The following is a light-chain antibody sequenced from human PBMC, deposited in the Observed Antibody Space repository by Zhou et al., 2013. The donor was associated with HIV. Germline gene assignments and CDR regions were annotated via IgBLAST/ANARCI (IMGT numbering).Light chain of an antibody. CDR1: QSISSY. J-gene: IGKJ2*01. Sequence: DIQMTQSPSSLSASVGDRVTITCRASQSISSYLNWYQQKPGKAPKLLIYSASSLQSGVPSRFSGSGSGTDSTLTISSLQPEDFATYYCQQSYRTPYTFGQGTKLEIK. CDR3: QQSYRTPYT. CDR2: SAS. V-gene: IGKV1-39*01.